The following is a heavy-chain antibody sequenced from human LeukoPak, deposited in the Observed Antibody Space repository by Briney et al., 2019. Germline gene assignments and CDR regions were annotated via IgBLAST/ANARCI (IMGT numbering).Heavy chain of an antibody. Sequence: GESLKISCKGSGYSFTSYWIGWVRQMPGKGLEWMGIIYPGDSDTRYSPSFQGQVTILADKSISTAYLQWSSLKASDTAMYYCARRSPPDYGDYADWFDPWGQGTLVTVSS. CDR1: GYSFTSYW. J-gene: IGHJ5*02. CDR3: ARRSPPDYGDYADWFDP. V-gene: IGHV5-51*01. D-gene: IGHD4-17*01. CDR2: IYPGDSDT.